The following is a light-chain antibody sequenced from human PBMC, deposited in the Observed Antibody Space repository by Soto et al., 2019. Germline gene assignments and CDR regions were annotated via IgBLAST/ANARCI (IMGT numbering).Light chain of an antibody. CDR2: GAS. V-gene: IGKV3-15*01. Sequence: EIVMTQSPATLSVSPGERATLSCRASQRVSRNLAWYQQKPGQAPRLLIYGASTRATGIAARFSGSGSETEFTLTISSLQSEDFAVYYCQQYNNWPPYTFGQGTKLEIK. CDR3: QQYNNWPPYT. J-gene: IGKJ2*01. CDR1: QRVSRN.